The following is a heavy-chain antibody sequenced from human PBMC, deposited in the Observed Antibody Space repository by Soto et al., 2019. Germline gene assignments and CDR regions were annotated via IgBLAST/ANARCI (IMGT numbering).Heavy chain of an antibody. CDR1: GGSISSYY. Sequence: QVQLQESGPGLVKPSETLSLTCTVSGGSISSYYWSWIRQPPGKGLECIGYIYYSGSTNYNPSLKRLVTIAVTTSKNQFSQKLSSVTAAATAVYYWASFSWYFELWGRGTLVTVSS. V-gene: IGHV4-59*08. CDR2: IYYSGST. CDR3: ASFSWYFEL. J-gene: IGHJ2*01.